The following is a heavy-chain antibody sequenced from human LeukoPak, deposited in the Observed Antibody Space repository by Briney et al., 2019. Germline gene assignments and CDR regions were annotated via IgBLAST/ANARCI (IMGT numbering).Heavy chain of an antibody. CDR2: IYHSGST. CDR3: ARLIGAVGAQGGDFDV. D-gene: IGHD1-26*01. V-gene: IGHV4-39*01. J-gene: IGHJ3*01. Sequence: SETLSLTCIVSGGSISSSSYYWGWIRQPPGKGLEWIGSIYHSGSTHYNPSLRSRVTISIDTSTNQFSLKMSSVTAADTAVFYCARLIGAVGAQGGDFDVWGQGTMVTVSS. CDR1: GGSISSSSYY.